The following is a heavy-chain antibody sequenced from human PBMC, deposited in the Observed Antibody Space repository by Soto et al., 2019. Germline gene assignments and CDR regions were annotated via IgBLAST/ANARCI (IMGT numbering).Heavy chain of an antibody. CDR3: ARDLEITMIDLEDYYGMDV. Sequence: QVQLVQSGAEVKTPGSSVKVSCKASGGTFSSYAISWVRQAPGQGLEWMGGIIPIFGTANYAQKFQGRVTITADESTSTAYMELSSLRSEDTAVYYCARDLEITMIDLEDYYGMDVWGQGTTVTVSS. CDR1: GGTFSSYA. D-gene: IGHD3-22*01. CDR2: IIPIFGTA. J-gene: IGHJ6*02. V-gene: IGHV1-69*01.